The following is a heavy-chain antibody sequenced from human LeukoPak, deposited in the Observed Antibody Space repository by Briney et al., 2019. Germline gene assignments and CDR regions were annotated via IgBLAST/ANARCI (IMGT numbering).Heavy chain of an antibody. CDR2: ISAYNGYT. CDR1: GYMFTRYG. D-gene: IGHD3-10*01. V-gene: IGHV1-18*01. J-gene: IGHJ4*02. Sequence: ASVKVSCKASGYMFTRYGISWVRQAPGQGLEWMGWISAYNGYTNYAQKIQGRVTMTTDTSTSTAYMELRSLRSDDTAVYYCARGQPNRLLWVGQALSNINPFDYWGQGTLVTVSS. CDR3: ARGQPNRLLWVGQALSNINPFDY.